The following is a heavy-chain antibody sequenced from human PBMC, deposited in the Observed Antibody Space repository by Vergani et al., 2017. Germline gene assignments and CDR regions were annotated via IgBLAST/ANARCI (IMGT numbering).Heavy chain of an antibody. D-gene: IGHD2-2*01. V-gene: IGHV3-48*04. CDR2: ISSSSSTI. CDR1: GFTLGDYA. J-gene: IGHJ6*03. Sequence: EVHLVESGGGLVQPGRSLRLSCSGSGFTLGDYAMTWVRQAPGKGLEWVSYISSSSSTIYYADSVKGRFTISRDNAKNSLYLQMNSLRAEDTAVYYCARLVVVVPAAQYYYYYYMDVWGKGTTVTVSS. CDR3: ARLVVVVPAAQYYYYYYMDV.